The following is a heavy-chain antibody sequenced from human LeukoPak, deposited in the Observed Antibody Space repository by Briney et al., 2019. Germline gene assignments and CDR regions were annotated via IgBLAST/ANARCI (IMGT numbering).Heavy chain of an antibody. CDR3: APPPIAATGN. D-gene: IGHD6-13*01. CDR1: GLPFSTYW. J-gene: IGHJ4*02. CDR2: IKQDGSAK. V-gene: IGHV3-7*01. Sequence: GGSLRLSCAASGLPFSTYWMSWVCQAPGEGLEWVANIKQDGSAKNYVDSVKGRFTISRDNAKKSLYLQMNSLRAEDTAVYYCAPPPIAATGNWGQGTLVTVSS.